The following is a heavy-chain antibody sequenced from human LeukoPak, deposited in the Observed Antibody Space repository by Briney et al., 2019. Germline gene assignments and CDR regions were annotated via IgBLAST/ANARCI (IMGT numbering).Heavy chain of an antibody. V-gene: IGHV4-39*01. CDR3: ARLNPGYVTAPHDS. CDR2: VYYSGSI. CDR1: GGSITAGNHH. J-gene: IGHJ5*01. D-gene: IGHD3-16*01. Sequence: SETLSLTCTVSGGSITAGNHHWGWIRQPPGKGLGWIGSVYYSGSIFSDTSHKSRVTISGDTSKNQFSLSLSSVTAADTAVYYCARLNPGYVTAPHDSWGQGMLVTVSA.